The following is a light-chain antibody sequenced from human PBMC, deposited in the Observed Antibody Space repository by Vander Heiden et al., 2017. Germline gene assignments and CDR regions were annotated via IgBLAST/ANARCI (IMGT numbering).Light chain of an antibody. Sequence: QSVLTQPPSVSAAPGQKVTISCSGSSSNIGNNYVAWYQQLPGTAPKLLIYENNKRPSGIPDRLSGSKSGTSATLGITGLQTGDEADYYCGTWDSSLSARNWVFGGGTKLTVL. CDR3: GTWDSSLSARNWV. J-gene: IGLJ3*02. CDR2: ENN. CDR1: SSNIGNNY. V-gene: IGLV1-51*02.